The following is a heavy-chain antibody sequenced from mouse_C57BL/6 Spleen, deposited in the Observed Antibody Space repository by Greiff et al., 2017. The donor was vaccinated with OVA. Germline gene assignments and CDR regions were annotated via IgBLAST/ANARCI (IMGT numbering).Heavy chain of an antibody. V-gene: IGHV1-82*01. J-gene: IGHJ4*01. CDR2: IYPGDGDT. Sequence: QVQLQQSGPELVKPGASVKISCKASGYAFSSSWMNWAKQRPGKGLEWIGRIYPGDGDTNYNGKFKGKATLTADKSSSTAYMQLSSLTSEDSAVYFCARSGLLRAMDYWGQGTSVTVSS. D-gene: IGHD1-1*01. CDR3: ARSGLLRAMDY. CDR1: GYAFSSSW.